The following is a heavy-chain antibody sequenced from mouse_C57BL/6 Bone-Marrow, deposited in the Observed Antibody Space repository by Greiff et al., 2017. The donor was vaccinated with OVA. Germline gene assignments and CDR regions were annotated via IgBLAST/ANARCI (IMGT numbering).Heavy chain of an antibody. CDR2: ISSGGDYI. CDR1: GFTFSSYA. J-gene: IGHJ2*01. CDR3: TRITTVVPYYFDY. Sequence: EVNVVESGEGLVKPGGSLKLSCAASGFTFSSYAMSWVRQTPEKRLEWVAYISSGGDYIYYADTVKGRFTISRDNARNTLYLQMSSLKSEDTAMYYCTRITTVVPYYFDYWGQGTTLTVSS. V-gene: IGHV5-9-1*02. D-gene: IGHD1-1*01.